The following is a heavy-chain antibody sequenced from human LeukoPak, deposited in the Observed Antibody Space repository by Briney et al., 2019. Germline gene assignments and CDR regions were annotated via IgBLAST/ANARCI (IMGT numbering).Heavy chain of an antibody. CDR2: INPNSGGT. V-gene: IGHV1-2*02. CDR3: ARGQGIAAPREFDY. J-gene: IGHJ4*02. CDR1: GYTFTGYY. Sequence: ASVKVSCKASGYTFTGYYMHWVRQAPGQGLEWMGWINPNSGGTNYAQKFQGRVTMTRDTSISTAYMELSRLRSDDTAVYYCARGQGIAAPREFDYWGQGTLVTVSS. D-gene: IGHD6-13*01.